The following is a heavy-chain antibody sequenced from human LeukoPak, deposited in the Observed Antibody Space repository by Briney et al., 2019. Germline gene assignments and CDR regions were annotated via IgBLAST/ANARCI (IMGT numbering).Heavy chain of an antibody. V-gene: IGHV3-23*01. CDR3: ARDHDNFFDY. J-gene: IGHJ4*02. CDR2: ITTSGDNA. Sequence: GRSLRLSCAASGFTFSGYAMSWVRQAPGKGLEWVSAITTSGDNAYYVDSVKGRFTMSRDNSKNTLYLQMNSLGADDTAVYYCARDHDNFFDYWGQGTLVSVST. D-gene: IGHD3-9*01. CDR1: GFTFSGYA.